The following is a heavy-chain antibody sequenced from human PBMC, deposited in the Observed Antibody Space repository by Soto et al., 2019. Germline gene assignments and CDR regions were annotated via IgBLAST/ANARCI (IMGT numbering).Heavy chain of an antibody. CDR2: IYYSGST. Sequence: SETLSLTXTVSGGSISSSSYYWGWIRQPPGKGLEWIGSIYYSGSTYYNPSLKSRVTISVDTSKNQFSLKLSSVTAADTAVYYCARGVKAAAGTRRSPNWFDPWGQGTLVTVSS. D-gene: IGHD6-13*01. CDR3: ARGVKAAAGTRRSPNWFDP. J-gene: IGHJ5*02. CDR1: GGSISSSSYY. V-gene: IGHV4-39*01.